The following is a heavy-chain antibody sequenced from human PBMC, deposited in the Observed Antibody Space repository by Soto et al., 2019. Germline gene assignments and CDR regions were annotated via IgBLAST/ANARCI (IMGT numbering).Heavy chain of an antibody. D-gene: IGHD2-2*01. CDR2: INPNSGGT. J-gene: IGHJ6*02. V-gene: IGHV1-2*04. CDR1: GYTFTGYY. Sequence: QVQLVQSGAEVKKPGASVKVSCKASGYTFTGYYMHWVRQAPGQGLEWMGWINPNSGGTNYAQKFQGWVTMTRDTSISTAYMELSRLRSDDTAVYYCARGDIVLVPAATTVYYYYGMDVWGQGTTVTVSS. CDR3: ARGDIVLVPAATTVYYYYGMDV.